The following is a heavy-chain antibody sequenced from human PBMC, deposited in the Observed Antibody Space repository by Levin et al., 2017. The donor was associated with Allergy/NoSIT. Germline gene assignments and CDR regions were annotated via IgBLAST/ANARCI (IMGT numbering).Heavy chain of an antibody. CDR3: ARIPGSPTQWEVLGDAFDV. CDR1: GFSFSSYG. Sequence: LSLTCAASGFSFSSYGMHWVRQAPGKGLEWVAFIWHDGSRKYYVDSVKGRFTISRDNSKNTVFLQMNNLGAEDKAVYHCARIPGSPTQWEVLGDAFDVWGQGTMVTVSS. CDR2: IWHDGSRK. V-gene: IGHV3-33*01. J-gene: IGHJ3*01. D-gene: IGHD1-26*01.